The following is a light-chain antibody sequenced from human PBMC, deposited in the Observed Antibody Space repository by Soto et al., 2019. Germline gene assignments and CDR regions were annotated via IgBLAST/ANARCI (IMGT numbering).Light chain of an antibody. CDR3: QQYNTFPLT. CDR2: RAS. CDR1: QSVNTW. J-gene: IGKJ4*01. V-gene: IGKV1-5*03. Sequence: DIQMTQSPSTLSASVGDRVTITCRASQSVNTWLAWYQQKPGKAPNLLISRASSLETGVSSRFSGSGSGTEFTLTISRLQPDDFATFYCQQYNTFPLTFGGGTKVEIE.